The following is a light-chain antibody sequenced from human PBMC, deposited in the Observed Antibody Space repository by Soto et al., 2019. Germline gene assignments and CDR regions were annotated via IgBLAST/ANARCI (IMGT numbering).Light chain of an antibody. Sequence: EIVLTQSPGTLSLSPGERATLSCRASQSVSSNYLAWYQQKPGQAPRLLIYGASSRATGIPDRFSGSGSGTDFTLTISRLEPEDLAVYFCQQYGSSPTFGQGTKLEIK. CDR3: QQYGSSPT. V-gene: IGKV3-20*01. J-gene: IGKJ2*01. CDR2: GAS. CDR1: QSVSSNY.